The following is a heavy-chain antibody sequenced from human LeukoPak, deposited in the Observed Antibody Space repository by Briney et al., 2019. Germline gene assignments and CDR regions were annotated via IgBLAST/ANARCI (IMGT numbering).Heavy chain of an antibody. CDR2: IDDGGNT. D-gene: IGHD2-21*02. CDR3: ARFSRITWGDWGDAFDI. CDR1: GGSFSDYF. Sequence: RPSETLSLTCSVYGGSFSDYFWSWIRQSPGKGLEWIGEIDDGGNTNYNPSLISRVIVSMEKSKKQFSLVMRSVTAADTAVYYCARFSRITWGDWGDAFDIRGQGTTVIVSS. V-gene: IGHV4-34*01. J-gene: IGHJ3*02.